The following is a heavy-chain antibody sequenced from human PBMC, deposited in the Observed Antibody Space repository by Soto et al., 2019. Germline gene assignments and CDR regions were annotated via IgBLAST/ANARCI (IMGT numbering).Heavy chain of an antibody. D-gene: IGHD1-26*01. CDR3: AIDPSRLGARPGGY. J-gene: IGHJ4*02. CDR2: KSVYKGKK. V-gene: IGHV1-18*01. Sequence: VSVKVSCKASGYIFTSYGIRWVRQAPGQGLEWLGSKSVYKGKKNYLQIVQGRGAMTTDTSTSTGYMELRSLRSDDTHVYYCAIDPSRLGARPGGYSGQGTLVTV. CDR1: GYIFTSYG.